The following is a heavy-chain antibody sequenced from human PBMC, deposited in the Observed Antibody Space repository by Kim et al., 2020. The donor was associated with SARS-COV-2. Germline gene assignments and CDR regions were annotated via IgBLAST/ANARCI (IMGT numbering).Heavy chain of an antibody. J-gene: IGHJ4*02. D-gene: IGHD2-15*01. V-gene: IGHV5-51*01. CDR3: ARGDVVVRPETHFDY. Sequence: PSFQGQVTISADKSISTAYLQWSSLKASDTAMYYCARGDVVVRPETHFDYWGQGTLVTVSS.